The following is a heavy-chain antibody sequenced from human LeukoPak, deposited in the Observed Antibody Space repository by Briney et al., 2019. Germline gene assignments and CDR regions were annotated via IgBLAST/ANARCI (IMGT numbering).Heavy chain of an antibody. V-gene: IGHV3-30*03. J-gene: IGHJ4*02. CDR2: ISYDGSNT. D-gene: IGHD3-10*01. CDR3: ARTLMEQVVRGGFDY. CDR1: GFTFSNYG. Sequence: GRSLRLSCAASGFTFSNYGMHWVRQAPGKGLEWVAVISYDGSNTYYADSVKGRFTISRDNSKSTLYLQMNSLRAGDTAVYYCARTLMEQVVRGGFDYWGQGTQVTVSS.